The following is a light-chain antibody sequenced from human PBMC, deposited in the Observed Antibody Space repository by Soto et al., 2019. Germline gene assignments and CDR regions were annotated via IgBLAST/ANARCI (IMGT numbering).Light chain of an antibody. V-gene: IGLV2-23*01. CDR1: STDVASYNF. CDR3: YSYTPSSTFV. Sequence: QSVLTQPASVSGSPGQSITISCTGTSTDVASYNFVSWYQQHPGKAPRLVIFEGTKRPSGVSNRFSGSKSGNPASLTISGLQTEDEAAYFCYSYTPSSTFVFGTGTKVTVL. J-gene: IGLJ1*01. CDR2: EGT.